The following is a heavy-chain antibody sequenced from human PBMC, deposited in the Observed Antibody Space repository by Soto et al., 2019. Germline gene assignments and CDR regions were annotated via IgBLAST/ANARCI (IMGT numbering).Heavy chain of an antibody. V-gene: IGHV1-69*13. CDR2: IIPIFGTA. CDR3: ARGARDIAPHSS. Sequence: ASVKVSCKASGGTFSSYAISWVRQAPGQGLEWMGGIIPIFGTANYAQKFQGRVTITADESTSTAYMELSSLRSEDTAVYYCARGARDIAPHSSWGQGTLVTVSS. J-gene: IGHJ4*02. D-gene: IGHD5-12*01. CDR1: GGTFSSYA.